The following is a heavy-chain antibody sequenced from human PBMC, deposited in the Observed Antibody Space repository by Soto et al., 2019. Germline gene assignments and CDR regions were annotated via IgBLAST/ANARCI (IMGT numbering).Heavy chain of an antibody. CDR2: INSDGSSS. Sequence: GGSVRLSXEASGFTISGLWMHWARRAPGRGLVWVSRINSDGSSSAYADAVKGRFTISRDNAKNTLYLQMNSLRAEDTAVYYCAREVAPTALPPSSLMDLWGQGTT. J-gene: IGHJ6*02. CDR3: AREVAPTALPPSSLMDL. CDR1: GFTISGLW. V-gene: IGHV3-74*01. D-gene: IGHD2-2*01.